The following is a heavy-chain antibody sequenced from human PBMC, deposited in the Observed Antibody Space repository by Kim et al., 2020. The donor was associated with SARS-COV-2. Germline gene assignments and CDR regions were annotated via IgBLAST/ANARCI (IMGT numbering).Heavy chain of an antibody. D-gene: IGHD2-15*01. CDR2: ISSDGSYI. CDR1: GFTFSTYN. Sequence: GGSLRLSCTASGFTFSTYNMNWVRQAPGKGLEWVSSISSDGSYIYYGESVRGRFIISRDSAKNSLYLQMNGLTVEDTAVYYCAREYSDYYGMDVWGQG. CDR3: AREYSDYYGMDV. J-gene: IGHJ6*02. V-gene: IGHV3-21*01.